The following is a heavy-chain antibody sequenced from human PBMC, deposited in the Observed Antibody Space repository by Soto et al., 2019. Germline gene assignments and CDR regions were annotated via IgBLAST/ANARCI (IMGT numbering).Heavy chain of an antibody. CDR3: TRLISAAQDY. CDR2: IRDRAYNYAT. Sequence: PGGSLRLSCAASGFTFSSYGMHWVRQAPGKGLEWVGRIRDRAYNYATAYTASVKGRFTISRDDSTNTAYLQMNSLRTEDTAIYYCTRLISAAQDYWGQGTLVTVSS. V-gene: IGHV3-73*01. D-gene: IGHD3-10*01. J-gene: IGHJ4*02. CDR1: GFTFSSYG.